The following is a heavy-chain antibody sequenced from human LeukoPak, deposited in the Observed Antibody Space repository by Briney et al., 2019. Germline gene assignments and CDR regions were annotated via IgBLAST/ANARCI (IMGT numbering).Heavy chain of an antibody. V-gene: IGHV3-74*01. CDR2: INRDGSST. J-gene: IGHJ4*02. Sequence: SGGSLRLSCAASGFTFSIYWVHWVRQAPGKGLVWVSSINRDGSSTSYADSVKGRFTISRDNAKNTLYLQMNTLRAEDTAVYYCASLDYWGQGTPVTVSS. CDR1: GFTFSIYW. CDR3: ASLDY.